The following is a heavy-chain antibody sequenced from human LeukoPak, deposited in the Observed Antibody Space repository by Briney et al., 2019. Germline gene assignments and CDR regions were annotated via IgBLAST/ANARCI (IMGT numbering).Heavy chain of an antibody. V-gene: IGHV3-48*03. CDR1: GYTFSSYE. Sequence: GGPLRLSCAASGYTFSSYEMNWVRQAPGKGLEWVSYISSSGSTIYYADSVKGRFTISRDNAKNSLYLQMNSLRAEDTAVYYCAELGITMIGGVWGKGTTVTISS. D-gene: IGHD3-10*02. CDR2: ISSSGSTI. CDR3: AELGITMIGGV. J-gene: IGHJ6*04.